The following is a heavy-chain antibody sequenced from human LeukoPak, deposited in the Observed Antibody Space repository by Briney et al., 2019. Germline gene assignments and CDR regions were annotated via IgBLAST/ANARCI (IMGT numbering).Heavy chain of an antibody. D-gene: IGHD2-15*01. V-gene: IGHV3-48*04. J-gene: IGHJ4*02. CDR3: ARSYCSGGSCYGELRY. CDR1: GFTFSSYS. Sequence: PGGSLRLSCAASGFTFSSYSMNWVRQAPGKGLEWVSYISSSSSTIYYADSVKGRFTISRDNAKNSLYLQMNSLRAEDTAVYYCARSYCSGGSCYGELRYWGQGTLVTVSS. CDR2: ISSSSSTI.